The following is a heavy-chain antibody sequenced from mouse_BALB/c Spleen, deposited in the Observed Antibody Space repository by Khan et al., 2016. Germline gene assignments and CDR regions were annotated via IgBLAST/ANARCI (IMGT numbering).Heavy chain of an antibody. Sequence: VQLQQPGAELVKPGASVKLSCTAAGFNIKDTYMHWVKQRPEQGLEWIGRIDPANGNTKYDPKFQGKATITADTSSNTAYLQLNSLTSENTAVSYCARGDPYYPMDYWGQGTSVTVSS. J-gene: IGHJ4*01. CDR2: IDPANGNT. CDR3: ARGDPYYPMDY. D-gene: IGHD3-3*01. CDR1: GFNIKDTY. V-gene: IGHV14-3*02.